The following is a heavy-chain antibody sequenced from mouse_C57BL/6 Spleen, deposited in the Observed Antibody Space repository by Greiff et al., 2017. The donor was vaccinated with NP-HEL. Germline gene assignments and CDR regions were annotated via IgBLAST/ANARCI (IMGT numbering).Heavy chain of an antibody. CDR3: ARSGLYYDYIYAMDY. CDR1: GYTFTSYW. Sequence: VQLQQPGAELVKPGASVKMSCKASGYTFTSYWITWVKQRPGQGLEWIGDIYPGSGSTTYNEKFKSKATLTVDTSSSIAYMQLSSQTTEDSAVYYCARSGLYYDYIYAMDYWGQGTSVTVSS. V-gene: IGHV1-55*01. J-gene: IGHJ4*01. CDR2: IYPGSGST. D-gene: IGHD2-4*01.